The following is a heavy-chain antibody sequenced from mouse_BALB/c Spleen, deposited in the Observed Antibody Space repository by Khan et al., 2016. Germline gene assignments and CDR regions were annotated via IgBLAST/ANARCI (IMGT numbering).Heavy chain of an antibody. CDR3: TRSGYGAFAY. D-gene: IGHD1-1*02. J-gene: IGHJ3*01. V-gene: IGHV1S81*02. Sequence: QVQLQQSGAELVKPGASVRLSCKASGYTFTSYYLYWVKQRPGQGLEWIGDINPSNGGTNFNAKFKTKAILTVDKSSRPAYMQLSSLTSEDSAVYYGTRSGYGAFAYWGQGTLFTVSA. CDR1: GYTFTSYY. CDR2: INPSNGGT.